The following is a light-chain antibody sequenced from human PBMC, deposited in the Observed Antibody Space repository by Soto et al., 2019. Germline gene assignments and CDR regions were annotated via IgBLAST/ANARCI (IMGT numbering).Light chain of an antibody. CDR1: QDISDD. V-gene: IGKV1-6*01. CDR2: GAS. Sequence: IQMTQSPSSLAASVGDRVTSTCRASQDISDDVGWYQQTPGKAPKLLISGASRLQSGVPSRFSGSGSGAAFTLTITSLRPEDSATYYCLQNHNYPRTFGQGTKVDIK. J-gene: IGKJ1*01. CDR3: LQNHNYPRT.